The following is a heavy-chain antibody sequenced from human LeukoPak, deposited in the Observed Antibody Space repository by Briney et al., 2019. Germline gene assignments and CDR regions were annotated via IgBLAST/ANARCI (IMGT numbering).Heavy chain of an antibody. CDR3: ARSPLTSSGWYRADY. V-gene: IGHV4-4*07. D-gene: IGHD6-19*01. Sequence: NPSETLSLTCSVSGGSISSYYWNWIRQPAGKGLEWIGRIYSSGSTTYNPSLKSRVTMSVDTSRNQFSLKLNSVTAADTAVYYCARSPLTSSGWYRADYWGQGTLVTVSS. J-gene: IGHJ4*02. CDR1: GGSISSYY. CDR2: IYSSGST.